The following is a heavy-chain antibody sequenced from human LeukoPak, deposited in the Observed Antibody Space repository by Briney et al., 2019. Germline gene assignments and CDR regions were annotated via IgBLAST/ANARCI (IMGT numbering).Heavy chain of an antibody. Sequence: GGSLRLSCAASGFTFSDYYMSWLRQAPGKGLEWVSYISSSGSTIYYADSVKGRFTISRDNAKNSLYLQMNSLRAEDTAVYYCAKDSGSGWYFNWFDPWGQGTLVTVSS. J-gene: IGHJ5*02. V-gene: IGHV3-11*01. CDR1: GFTFSDYY. CDR3: AKDSGSGWYFNWFDP. D-gene: IGHD6-19*01. CDR2: ISSSGSTI.